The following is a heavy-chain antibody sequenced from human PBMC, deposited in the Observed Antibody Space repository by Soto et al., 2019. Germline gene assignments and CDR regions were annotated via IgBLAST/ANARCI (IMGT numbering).Heavy chain of an antibody. Sequence: QVQLVQSGAEVKKPGASVKVSCKASGYTFTGYYVYWVRQAPGQGLEWMGWINPNSGGTDYAQKFQGRLTLTKNTSISTAYMELTNLRDDDTAVYYCARGSAYQRTGNSDFWGQGTPVTVSS. D-gene: IGHD2-2*01. V-gene: IGHV1-2*02. CDR3: ARGSAYQRTGNSDF. CDR2: INPNSGGT. J-gene: IGHJ4*02. CDR1: GYTFTGYY.